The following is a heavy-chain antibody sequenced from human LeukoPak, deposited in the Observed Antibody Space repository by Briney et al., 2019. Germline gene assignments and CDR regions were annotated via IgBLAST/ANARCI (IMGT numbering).Heavy chain of an antibody. V-gene: IGHV3-23*01. CDR1: GFTFSSYA. CDR3: ARARAGAYDSSGYYDEVGAFDI. Sequence: GGSLRLSCAASGFTFSSYAMSWVRQAPGKGLEWVSAISGSGGSTYYADSVKGRFTISRDNSKNTLYLQMNSLRAGDTAVYYCARARAGAYDSSGYYDEVGAFDIWGQGTMVTVSS. J-gene: IGHJ3*02. CDR2: ISGSGGST. D-gene: IGHD3-22*01.